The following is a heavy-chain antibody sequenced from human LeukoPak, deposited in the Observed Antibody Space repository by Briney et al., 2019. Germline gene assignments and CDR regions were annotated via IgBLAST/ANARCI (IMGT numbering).Heavy chain of an antibody. CDR1: GFTFSSLV. CDR3: AKSMSSNRFDDAFDI. J-gene: IGHJ3*02. V-gene: IGHV3-30*18. D-gene: IGHD2-2*01. CDR2: VAYDGSNK. Sequence: PGGSLRLSCAASGFTFSSLVMHWVRQAPGKGLEGVALVAYDGSNKYYADSVKGRFTISRDNYKNTLYLQMNTLRAEDTALYYCAKSMSSNRFDDAFDIWGQGTMVTVPS.